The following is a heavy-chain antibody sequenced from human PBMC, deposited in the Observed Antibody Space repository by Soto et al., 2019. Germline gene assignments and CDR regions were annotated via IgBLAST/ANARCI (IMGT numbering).Heavy chain of an antibody. CDR3: ARLPPWYYDSSGYSPTPYYYYGMDV. D-gene: IGHD3-22*01. Sequence: GESLKISCKGSGYSFTSYWIGWVRQMPGKGLEWMGIIYPGDSDTRYSPSFQGQVTISADKSISTAYLQWSSLKASDTAMYYCARLPPWYYDSSGYSPTPYYYYGMDVWGQGTTVTVSS. J-gene: IGHJ6*02. CDR1: GYSFTSYW. CDR2: IYPGDSDT. V-gene: IGHV5-51*01.